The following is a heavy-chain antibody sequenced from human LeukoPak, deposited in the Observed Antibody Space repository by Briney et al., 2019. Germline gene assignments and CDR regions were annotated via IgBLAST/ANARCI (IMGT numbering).Heavy chain of an antibody. Sequence: GGSLRLSCSASGFTFSSYPMHWVCQAPGKGLEYVSRISTNGGSTHYADSVKGRFTISRDNSKNSVNLQMSSLRVDDTAVYYCVKLSRAAATDFDYWGQGTLVTVSS. CDR2: ISTNGGST. CDR1: GFTFSSYP. J-gene: IGHJ4*02. V-gene: IGHV3-64D*06. D-gene: IGHD6-13*01. CDR3: VKLSRAAATDFDY.